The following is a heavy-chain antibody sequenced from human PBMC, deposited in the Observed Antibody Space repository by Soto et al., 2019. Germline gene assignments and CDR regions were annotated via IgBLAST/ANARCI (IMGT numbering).Heavy chain of an antibody. CDR2: ISAYNGNT. CDR1: GDTFTSYG. Sequence: ASVKVSCKACGDTFTSYGISWVRQAPGQGLEWMGWISAYNGNTNYAQKLQGRVTMTTDTSTSTAYMELRSLRSDDTAVYYCARGAIKDYDFWSGLGNYYYYYMDVWG. D-gene: IGHD3-3*01. V-gene: IGHV1-18*01. CDR3: ARGAIKDYDFWSGLGNYYYYYMDV. J-gene: IGHJ6*03.